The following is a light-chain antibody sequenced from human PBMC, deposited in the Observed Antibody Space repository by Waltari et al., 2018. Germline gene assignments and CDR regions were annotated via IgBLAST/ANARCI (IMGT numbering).Light chain of an antibody. V-gene: IGLV2-23*01. CDR2: EGN. CDR3: CSYAGGTSWV. J-gene: IGLJ3*02. Sequence: QSALTQPASVSGSYGQSITISCGHVAYFNLVSWYQQQPGKAPKVIIYEGNKRPSGLSDRFSGSKSGNTASLTISGLQADDQADYYCCSYAGGTSWVFGGGTKLTVL. CDR1: HVAYFNL.